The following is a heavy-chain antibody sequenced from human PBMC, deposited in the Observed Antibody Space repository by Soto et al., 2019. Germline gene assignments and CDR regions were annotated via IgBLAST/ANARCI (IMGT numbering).Heavy chain of an antibody. J-gene: IGHJ5*02. CDR2: IYWNDDK. D-gene: IGHD6-19*01. CDR3: AKSGSSGWYGWFDP. V-gene: IGHV2-5*01. CDR1: GFSLRTSGVG. Sequence: SGPTLVNPTQTLTLTCIFSGFSLRTSGVGVGWIRRPPGKALEWLGFIYWNDDKRYSPSLKSRLTITKDTSKNQVVLTMTNMDPVDTATYYCAKSGSSGWYGWFDPWGQGTLVTVSS.